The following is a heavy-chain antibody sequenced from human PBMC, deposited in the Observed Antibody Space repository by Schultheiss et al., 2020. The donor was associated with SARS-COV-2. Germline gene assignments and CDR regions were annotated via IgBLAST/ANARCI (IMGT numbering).Heavy chain of an antibody. V-gene: IGHV3-30*12. CDR3: ARERGSWGMDV. CDR2: ISYDGSNK. J-gene: IGHJ6*02. Sequence: GESLKISCAASGLIFSIYGMHWVRQAPGKGLEWVAVISYDGSNKYYADSVKGRFTISRDNAKNSLYLQMNSLRAEDTAVYYCARERGSWGMDVWGQGTTVTVSS. D-gene: IGHD3-10*01. CDR1: GLIFSIYG.